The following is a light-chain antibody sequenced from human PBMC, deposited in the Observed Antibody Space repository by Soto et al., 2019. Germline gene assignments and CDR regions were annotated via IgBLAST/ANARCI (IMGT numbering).Light chain of an antibody. CDR1: SSNIGSKS. Sequence: QSALTQPPSVSGTPGQRVTISCSGSSSNIGSKSVSWYQHLPQTAPKLLIYSNNQRPSGVPDRFSGSKSGTSASLAISGLQSDDETQYYCAAWDDSLNVLVFGGGTKLTVL. J-gene: IGLJ2*01. CDR2: SNN. V-gene: IGLV1-44*01. CDR3: AAWDDSLNVLV.